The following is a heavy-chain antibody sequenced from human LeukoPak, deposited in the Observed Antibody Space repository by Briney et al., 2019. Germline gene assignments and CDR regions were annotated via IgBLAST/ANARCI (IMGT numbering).Heavy chain of an antibody. CDR2: IYYSGST. V-gene: IGHV4-59*01. CDR1: GGSISSYY. J-gene: IGHJ5*02. D-gene: IGHD5-12*01. CDR3: ARAYSGYLIDWFDP. Sequence: SETLSLTCTVSGGSISSYYWSWIRQPPGKGLEWIGYIYYSGSTNYNPSLKSRVTISVDTSKNQFSLKLSSVTAADTAVYYCARAYSGYLIDWFDPGGQETLVTVSS.